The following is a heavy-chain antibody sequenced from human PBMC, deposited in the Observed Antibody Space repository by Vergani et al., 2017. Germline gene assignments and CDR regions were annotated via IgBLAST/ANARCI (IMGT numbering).Heavy chain of an antibody. CDR2: IFQSGSP. D-gene: IGHD3-3*01. J-gene: IGHJ4*02. CDR3: ARGISTYYDFWSGPRAFDY. CDR1: GGSISSGAFS. V-gene: IGHV4-30-2*01. Sequence: QLQLQESGSGLVKPSQTLSLNCAASGGSISSGAFSWGWIRQPPGRGLQWIGHIFQSGSPDYNASLKSRVNISLDKSKNHFSLSLSSVTAADTAVYYCARGISTYYDFWSGPRAFDYWGQGTLVTVSS.